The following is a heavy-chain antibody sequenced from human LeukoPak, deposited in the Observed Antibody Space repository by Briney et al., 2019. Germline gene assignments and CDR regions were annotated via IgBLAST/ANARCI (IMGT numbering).Heavy chain of an antibody. J-gene: IGHJ4*02. D-gene: IGHD2-21*02. CDR2: ISGSGGST. Sequence: GGSRRLSCAVSGFTFSGYAMSWVRQAPGKGLEWVSAISGSGGSTYYADSVKGRFTISRDNSKNTLYLQMNSLRAEDTAVYYCAKDRAYCGGDCYNSVYWGQGTLVTVSS. CDR1: GFTFSGYA. CDR3: AKDRAYCGGDCYNSVY. V-gene: IGHV3-23*01.